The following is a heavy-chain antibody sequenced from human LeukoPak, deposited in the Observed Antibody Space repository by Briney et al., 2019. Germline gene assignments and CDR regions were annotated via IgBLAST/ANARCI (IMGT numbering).Heavy chain of an antibody. CDR2: IYYSGST. Sequence: PSETLSLTCTVSGGSISSGDYYWSWIRQPPGKGLEWIGYIYYSGSTYYNPSLKSRVTISVDTSKNQFSLKLSSVTAADTAVYYCARHLSFYCSGGSCYRYNGWFDPWGQGTLVTVSS. CDR1: GGSISSGDYY. V-gene: IGHV4-30-4*01. D-gene: IGHD2-15*01. J-gene: IGHJ5*02. CDR3: ARHLSFYCSGGSCYRYNGWFDP.